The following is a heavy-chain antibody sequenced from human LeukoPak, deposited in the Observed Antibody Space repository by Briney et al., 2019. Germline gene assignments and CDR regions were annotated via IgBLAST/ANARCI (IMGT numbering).Heavy chain of an antibody. CDR1: GFTFTDYS. CDR2: ISTVSTYK. J-gene: IGHJ6*03. V-gene: IGHV3-21*01. Sequence: GGSLRLSCAASGFTFTDYSMTWXRQAPGKGLEWXSSISTVSTYKFYSDSVKGRFTISRDNAKNILYLQMSSLSAEDTAVYYCARDGSGFYLYYYMDVWGRGTPVTVSS. CDR3: ARDGSGFYLYYYMDV. D-gene: IGHD6-25*01.